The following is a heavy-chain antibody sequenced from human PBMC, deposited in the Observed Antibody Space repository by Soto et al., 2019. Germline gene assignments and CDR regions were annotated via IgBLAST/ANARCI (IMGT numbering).Heavy chain of an antibody. Sequence: VQLVESGGGLIQPGGSLRLSCAASGFTVSSHHMTWVRQAPGRGPEWVSTIYPAGNTFYADSVKGRFTNSRDTSKNMLSRQMNSLRADDTAVYYCARGLETAKSGYWGQGTLVTVSS. J-gene: IGHJ4*02. CDR1: GFTVSSHH. V-gene: IGHV3-53*01. CDR3: ARGLETAKSGY. D-gene: IGHD5-18*01. CDR2: IYPAGNT.